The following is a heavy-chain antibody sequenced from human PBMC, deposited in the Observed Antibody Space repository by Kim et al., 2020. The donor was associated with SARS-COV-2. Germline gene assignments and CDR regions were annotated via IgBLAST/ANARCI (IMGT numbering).Heavy chain of an antibody. CDR3: ARAWGLRWSDYYFDY. CDR2: IYYSGST. J-gene: IGHJ4*02. CDR1: GGSISSGDYY. Sequence: SETLSLTCTXSGGSISSGDYYWSWIRQPPGKGLEWIGYIYYSGSTYYNPSLKSRVTISVDTSKNQFSLKLSSVTAADTAVYYCARAWGLRWSDYYFDYWGQGTLVTVSS. D-gene: IGHD4-17*01. V-gene: IGHV4-30-4*01.